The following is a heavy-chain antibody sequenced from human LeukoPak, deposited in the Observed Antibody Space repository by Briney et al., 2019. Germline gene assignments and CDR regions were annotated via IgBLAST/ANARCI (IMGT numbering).Heavy chain of an antibody. CDR2: INPKNGGT. Sequence: GASVTVSFKPSVYTFTPYYIHWVRQAPGQGREWMGWINPKNGGTKYAQSFQGKFIMTTDTSTSTVYMELSRLRSDDTAVYYCARDPSHYYYTDVWGKGTTVTVSS. CDR1: VYTFTPYY. V-gene: IGHV1-2*02. CDR3: ARDPSHYYYTDV. J-gene: IGHJ6*03.